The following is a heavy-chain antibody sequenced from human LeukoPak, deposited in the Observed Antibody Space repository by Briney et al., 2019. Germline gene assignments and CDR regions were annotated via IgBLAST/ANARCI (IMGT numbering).Heavy chain of an antibody. Sequence: SETLSLTCTVSGGSIRSYNWSWIRQSPGRGLEWIGCVSYSGNTNYNPSLKSRVTMSLDTSKNQFSLNLSSVTAADTAVYYCARNWHDYAFDIWGQGTMVTVSS. D-gene: IGHD1-1*01. V-gene: IGHV4-59*08. CDR3: ARNWHDYAFDI. CDR2: VSYSGNT. CDR1: GGSIRSYN. J-gene: IGHJ3*02.